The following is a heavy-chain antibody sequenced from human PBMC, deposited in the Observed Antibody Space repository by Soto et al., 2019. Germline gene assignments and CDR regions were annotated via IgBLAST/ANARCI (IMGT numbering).Heavy chain of an antibody. J-gene: IGHJ6*02. CDR2: IYYSGST. CDR3: ARALGYNWNYVGYYYGMDV. Sequence: PSETLSLTCTVSGGSISSYYWSWIRQPPGKGLEWIGYIYYSGSTNYNPSLKSRVTISVDTSKNQFSLKLSSVTAADTAVYYCARALGYNWNYVGYYYGMDVWGQGTTVTVS. D-gene: IGHD1-7*01. V-gene: IGHV4-59*01. CDR1: GGSISSYY.